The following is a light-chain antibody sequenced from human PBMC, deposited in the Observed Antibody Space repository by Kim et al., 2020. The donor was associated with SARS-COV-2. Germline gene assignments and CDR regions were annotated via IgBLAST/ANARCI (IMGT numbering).Light chain of an antibody. V-gene: IGKV1-27*01. CDR1: QVISNY. J-gene: IGKJ1*01. CDR2: DAS. CDR3: QQYDSVPWT. Sequence: ASVGDGATSACRADQVISNYLAWYQRKPGRPPTLLIYDASGLQSGVPSRFSGSRSGTDFTLTISSLQPEDVGTYYCQQYDSVPWTFGQGTKVDIK.